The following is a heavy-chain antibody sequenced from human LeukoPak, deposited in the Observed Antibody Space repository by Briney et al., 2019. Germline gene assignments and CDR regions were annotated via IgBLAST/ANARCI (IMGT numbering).Heavy chain of an antibody. CDR1: GGSISSYY. CDR2: IYYSGST. CDR3: GGRRGGYRIDY. V-gene: IGHV4-59*08. D-gene: IGHD1-1*01. Sequence: SETLSLTCSVSGGSISSYYWSWIRQPPGKGLEWIGYIYYSGSTNYNASLKRRVTISVDTSKNQFSLKLSSVTSADTAVCYCGGRRGGYRIDYWGQGTLVTVSS. J-gene: IGHJ4*02.